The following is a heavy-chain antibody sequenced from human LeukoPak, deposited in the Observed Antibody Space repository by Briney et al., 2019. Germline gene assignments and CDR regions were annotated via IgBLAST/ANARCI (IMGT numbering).Heavy chain of an antibody. CDR3: ARELGSGSDYGMDV. CDR1: GFTFKDYG. Sequence: PGGSLRLSCAATGFTFKDYGMHWVRQFPGKGLEWGAAINWNGGGTDYADSVKGRFTISRDNSKNTLYLQMNSLRAEDTAVYYCARELGSGSDYGMDVWGQGPTVTVSS. CDR2: INWNGGGT. V-gene: IGHV3-20*04. D-gene: IGHD3-10*01. J-gene: IGHJ6*02.